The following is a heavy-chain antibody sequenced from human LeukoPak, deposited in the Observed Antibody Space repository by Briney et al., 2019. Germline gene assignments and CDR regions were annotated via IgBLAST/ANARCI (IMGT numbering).Heavy chain of an antibody. CDR2: FDPEDGET. V-gene: IGHV1-24*01. Sequence: ASVKVSCQVSGYTLTELSMHWVRQAPGKGLEWMGGFDPEDGETIYAQKFQGRVTITEDTSTDTAYMELSSLRSEDTAVYYCATDLLWSYGLHWFDPWGQGTLVTVSS. J-gene: IGHJ5*02. CDR3: ATDLLWSYGLHWFDP. CDR1: GYTLTELS. D-gene: IGHD1-26*01.